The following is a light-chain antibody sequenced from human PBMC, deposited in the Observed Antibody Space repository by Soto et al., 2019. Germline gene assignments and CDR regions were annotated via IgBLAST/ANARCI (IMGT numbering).Light chain of an antibody. J-gene: IGKJ2*01. CDR2: GAS. V-gene: IGKV3-20*01. Sequence: DIVLTQSPGTLSLSPGERATLSCRASQSVSSSYLAWYQQKPGQAPRLLIYGASSRATGIPDRFSGSGSGPDFTLTISRLEPEDFAVYYCQQYGSSPGYTFGQGTTLEIK. CDR1: QSVSSSY. CDR3: QQYGSSPGYT.